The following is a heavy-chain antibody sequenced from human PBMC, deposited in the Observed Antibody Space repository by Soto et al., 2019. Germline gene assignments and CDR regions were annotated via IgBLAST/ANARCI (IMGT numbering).Heavy chain of an antibody. CDR1: GASISNLDYF. CDR3: ARGRYCLTGRCFPKGFDS. Sequence: SKALSLTCSVSGASISNLDYFWAWIRQPPGQALEYIGYIYKSATTYYNPSFESRVAISVDTSKSQFSLNVTSVTAADTAVYFCARGRYCLTGRCFPKGFDSWGQGALV. CDR2: IYKSATT. D-gene: IGHD7-27*01. V-gene: IGHV4-30-4*01. J-gene: IGHJ5*01.